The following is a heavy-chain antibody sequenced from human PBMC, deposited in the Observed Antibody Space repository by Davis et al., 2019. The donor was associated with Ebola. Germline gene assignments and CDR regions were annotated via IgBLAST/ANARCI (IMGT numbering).Heavy chain of an antibody. V-gene: IGHV3-23*01. J-gene: IGHJ4*02. CDR2: ISASGADI. D-gene: IGHD2-8*01. Sequence: GESLKISCAASEFTFSSYGMTWVRQAPGEGLEWVSGISASGADIKYADSVRGRFSISRDDSKNTLYLQMDSLRAEDTAVFYCAEGGTNNFLGANWGQGTLVTVSS. CDR1: EFTFSSYG. CDR3: AEGGTNNFLGAN.